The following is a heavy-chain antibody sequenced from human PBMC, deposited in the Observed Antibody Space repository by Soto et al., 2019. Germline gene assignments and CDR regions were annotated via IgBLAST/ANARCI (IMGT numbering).Heavy chain of an antibody. CDR1: GFSLTSSGVA. CDR3: LRNSYSGGAGY. D-gene: IGHD6-25*01. CDR2: VYWDGDT. J-gene: IGHJ4*02. Sequence: QITLKVSGPTLVNPTQTLTLTCTFSGFSLTSSGVAVDWVRQPPGKALEWLALVYWDGDTRYSPSLIDRLTITNDTSKNPVILTMTNVDPVDTATYYCLRNSYSGGAGYWGRGILVTVSS. V-gene: IGHV2-5*02.